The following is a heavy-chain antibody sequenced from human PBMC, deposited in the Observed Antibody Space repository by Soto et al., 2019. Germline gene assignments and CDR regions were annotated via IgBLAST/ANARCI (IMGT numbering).Heavy chain of an antibody. CDR3: AHLYCISNSCYLGWFDP. J-gene: IGHJ5*02. V-gene: IGHV2-5*02. CDR1: GFSLSTSGVG. Sequence: QITLKESGPTLVKPTQTLTLTCTFSGFSLSTSGVGVGWIRQPPGKALEWLALIYWDDDKRYSPSLKGRLTMTKDTSKNQVGLTMTNMDPVDTATYYWAHLYCISNSCYLGWFDPWGQGTLVTVSS. CDR2: IYWDDDK. D-gene: IGHD2-2*01.